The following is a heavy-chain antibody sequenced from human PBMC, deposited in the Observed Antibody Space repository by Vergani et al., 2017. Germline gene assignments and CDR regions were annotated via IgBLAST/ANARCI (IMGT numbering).Heavy chain of an antibody. CDR3: ARGNYYYYGMDV. J-gene: IGHJ6*02. CDR1: GFTFSDYY. Sequence: VQLVESGGGLVKPGGSLRLSCAASGFTFSDYYMSWIRQAPGKGLEWVANIKQDGSEKYYVDSVKGRFTISRDNAKNSLYLQMNSLRAEDTAVYYCARGNYYYYGMDVWGQGTTVTVSS. V-gene: IGHV3-7*04. CDR2: IKQDGSEK.